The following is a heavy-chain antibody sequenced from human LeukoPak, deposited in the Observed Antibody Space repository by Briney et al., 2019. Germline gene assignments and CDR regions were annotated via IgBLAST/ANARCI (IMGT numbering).Heavy chain of an antibody. J-gene: IGHJ4*02. CDR2: DYSGGAT. D-gene: IGHD3-10*01. CDR3: ATTRVCGGVLLRPSCLYFED. CDR1: GFTVSSNY. V-gene: IGHV3-53*01. Sequence: GGSLRLSCAASGFTVSSNYMSWVRQAPGKGLEWVSGIDYSGGATNYADSVQGRFAVSRDNSKNTLYLQMNNLRAEDTAVYYCATTRVCGGVLLRPSCLYFEDWGQGALVTVSS.